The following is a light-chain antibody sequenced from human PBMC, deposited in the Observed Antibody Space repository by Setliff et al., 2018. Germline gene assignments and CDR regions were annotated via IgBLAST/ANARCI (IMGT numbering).Light chain of an antibody. J-gene: IGLJ1*01. CDR2: DVT. CDR1: SNDVWGHNY. Sequence: QSALTQPPSASGSPGQSVTISCTGTSNDVWGHNYVSWYQQHPGKAPQLIIYDVTKRPSGVPDRFSGSKSGNTASLTVSGLQAEDEADYYCNAYSADTTYVFGSGTKVTVL. CDR3: NAYSADTTYV. V-gene: IGLV2-8*01.